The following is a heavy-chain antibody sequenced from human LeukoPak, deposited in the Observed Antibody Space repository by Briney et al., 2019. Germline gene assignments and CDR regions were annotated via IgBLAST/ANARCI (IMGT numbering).Heavy chain of an antibody. CDR2: IYYSGST. V-gene: IGHV4-39*07. CDR1: GGSISSSSYY. D-gene: IGHD3-22*01. CDR3: AREPYYYDSSGYFFDY. Sequence: SETLSLTGTVSGGSISSSSYYWGWIRQPPGKGLEWIGSIYYSGSTYYNPSLKSRVTISVDTSKNQFSLKLSSVTAADTAVYYCAREPYYYDSSGYFFDYWGQGTLVTVSS. J-gene: IGHJ4*02.